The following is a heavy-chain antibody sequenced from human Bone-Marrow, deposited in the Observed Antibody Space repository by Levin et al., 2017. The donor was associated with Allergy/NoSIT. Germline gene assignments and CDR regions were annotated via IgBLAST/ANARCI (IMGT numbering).Heavy chain of an antibody. J-gene: IGHJ6*03. V-gene: IGHV4-31*03. CDR1: GVSITSGVYY. Sequence: SETLSLTCTVSGVSITSGVYYWSWVRQHPGRGLEWIAYIYYSGNTHQNPSLKSRVTISVDTSKNQFSLKLPSVTAAGTSVYHSATAATYSGSSLSYYYMDVWGKVTTVTVSS. CDR3: ATAATYSGSSLSYYYMDV. CDR2: IYYSGNT. D-gene: IGHD6-13*01.